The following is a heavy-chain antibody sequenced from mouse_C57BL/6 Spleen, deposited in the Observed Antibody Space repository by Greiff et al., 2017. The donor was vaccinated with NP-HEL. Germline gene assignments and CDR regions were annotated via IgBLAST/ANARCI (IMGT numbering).Heavy chain of an antibody. Sequence: EVQLQQSGPELVKPGASVKISCKASGYTFTDYYMNWVKQSHGKSLEWIGDINPNNGGTSYNQKFKGKATLTVDKSSSTAYMELRSPTSEDSAVYYCARYSSGSLDYWGQGTTLTVSS. CDR3: ARYSSGSLDY. V-gene: IGHV1-26*01. D-gene: IGHD3-2*02. CDR2: INPNNGGT. J-gene: IGHJ2*01. CDR1: GYTFTDYY.